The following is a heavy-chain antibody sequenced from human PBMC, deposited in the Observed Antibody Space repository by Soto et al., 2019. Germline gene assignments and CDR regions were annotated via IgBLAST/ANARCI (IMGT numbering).Heavy chain of an antibody. CDR2: LSGSAGSI. J-gene: IGHJ3*02. D-gene: IGHD5-12*01. CDR3: AKNSRSQKWLYAFDS. Sequence: GGSLRLSCAASGFSFSSYALSWVRQAPGKGLEWVSGLSGSAGSIDYIDSVKGRFTFARVNSKNTLNLQMNNLRAEDTAVYHCAKNSRSQKWLYAFDSWGHGKMVTISS. V-gene: IGHV3-23*01. CDR1: GFSFSSYA.